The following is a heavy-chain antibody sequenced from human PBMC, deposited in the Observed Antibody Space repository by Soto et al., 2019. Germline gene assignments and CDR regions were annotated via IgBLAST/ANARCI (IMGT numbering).Heavy chain of an antibody. CDR2: ISWNSGSI. Sequence: GGSLRLCCAASGFTFDDYAMHWFRQAPGKGLEWVSGISWNSGSIGYADSVKGRFTISRDNAKNSLYLQMNSLRAEDTALYYCAKFGRVAVAGTDHDAFDIWGQGTMVTVSS. D-gene: IGHD6-19*01. CDR3: AKFGRVAVAGTDHDAFDI. CDR1: GFTFDDYA. J-gene: IGHJ3*02. V-gene: IGHV3-9*01.